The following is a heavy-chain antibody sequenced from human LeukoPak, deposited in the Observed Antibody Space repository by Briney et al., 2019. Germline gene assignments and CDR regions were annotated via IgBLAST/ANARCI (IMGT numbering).Heavy chain of an antibody. V-gene: IGHV3-66*01. CDR3: ARDGGQTRGDY. CDR2: IYSGGGT. Sequence: TGGSLRLSCAASGFTVSSNYMSWLRQAPGKGLEWVSVIYSGGGTFYADSVKGRFTISRDNSKNTLYLQMNSLRAEDTAVYYCARDGGQTRGDYWGQGTLVTVSS. D-gene: IGHD3-16*01. CDR1: GFTVSSNY. J-gene: IGHJ4*02.